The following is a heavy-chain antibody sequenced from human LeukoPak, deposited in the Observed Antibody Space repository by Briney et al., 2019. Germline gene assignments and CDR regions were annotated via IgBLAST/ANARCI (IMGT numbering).Heavy chain of an antibody. CDR3: ARDQLSRGVWFDP. V-gene: IGHV1-18*01. CDR1: GGTFSTSA. J-gene: IGHJ5*02. Sequence: ASVKVSCKASGGTFSTSAINWVRQAPGQGLEWMGWISAYNGNANYAQKLQGRVTMTTDTSTSTAYMELRSLRSDDTAVYYCARDQLSRGVWFDPWGQGTLVTVSS. CDR2: ISAYNGNA. D-gene: IGHD1-1*01.